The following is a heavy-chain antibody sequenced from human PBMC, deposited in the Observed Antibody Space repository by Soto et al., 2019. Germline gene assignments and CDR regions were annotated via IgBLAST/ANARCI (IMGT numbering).Heavy chain of an antibody. CDR3: AKARGSSTPAPGSY. CDR1: GFTFSTYA. D-gene: IGHD2-2*01. CDR2: ISGSGGDT. V-gene: IGHV3-23*01. Sequence: EVQLLESGGGLVQPGESLRLFCAASGFTFSTYAMSWVRQAPGKGLEWVSVISGSGGDTYYADSVKGRFTIARDNSKNTLSLQMTNLRAEDTAVYYCAKARGSSTPAPGSYWGQGTQVTVSS. J-gene: IGHJ1*01.